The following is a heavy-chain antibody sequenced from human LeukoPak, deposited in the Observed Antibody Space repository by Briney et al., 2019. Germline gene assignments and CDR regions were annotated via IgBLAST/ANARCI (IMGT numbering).Heavy chain of an antibody. CDR1: GFTFSNYG. J-gene: IGHJ5*02. Sequence: PGRSLRLSCAASGFTFSNYGMNWVRQAPDKGLEWVTFIQIDGNDKYYADSVKGRFTISRDNSKNTVFLQVNNVRAEDTAVYFCAREDGPTYVGRFVHWGQGTLVTVSS. D-gene: IGHD1-26*01. V-gene: IGHV3-33*01. CDR3: AREDGPTYVGRFVH. CDR2: IQIDGNDK.